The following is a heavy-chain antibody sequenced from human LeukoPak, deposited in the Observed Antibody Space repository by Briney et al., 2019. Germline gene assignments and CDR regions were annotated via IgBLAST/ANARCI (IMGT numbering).Heavy chain of an antibody. CDR2: IRYDGSNK. CDR3: ARDPPTYYDFWSGTTSYYFDY. CDR1: GFTFSSYG. Sequence: GGSLRLSCAASGFTFSSYGMHWVREAPGMGLEWVAFIRYDGSNKYYADSVKGRFTISRDNAKNSLYLQMNSLRAEDTAVYYCARDPPTYYDFWSGTTSYYFDYWGQGTLITVSS. D-gene: IGHD3-3*01. J-gene: IGHJ4*02. V-gene: IGHV3-30*02.